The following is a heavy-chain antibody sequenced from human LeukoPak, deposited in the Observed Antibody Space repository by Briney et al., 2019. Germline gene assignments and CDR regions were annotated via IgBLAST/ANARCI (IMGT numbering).Heavy chain of an antibody. V-gene: IGHV1-2*02. Sequence: ASVKVSCKASGYTFTGYYMHWVRQAPGQGLGWMGWINPNSGGTNYAQKFQGRVTMTRDTSISTVYMELSRLRSDDTAVYYCARGAYYYDSSGYSYYFDYWGQGTLVTVSS. CDR3: ARGAYYYDSSGYSYYFDY. CDR1: GYTFTGYY. J-gene: IGHJ4*02. D-gene: IGHD3-22*01. CDR2: INPNSGGT.